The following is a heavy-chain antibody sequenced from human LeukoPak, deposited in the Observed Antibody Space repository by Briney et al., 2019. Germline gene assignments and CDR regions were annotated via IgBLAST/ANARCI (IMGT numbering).Heavy chain of an antibody. CDR3: ARSESPNAILAY. V-gene: IGHV1-2*02. D-gene: IGHD2-8*01. CDR2: INPYNGDT. CDR1: GYTFTDYY. J-gene: IGHJ4*02. Sequence: ASVKVSCKASGYTFTDYYMHWVRQAPGQGLEWMGWINPYNGDTNYAQKFQGRVTMTRDTSISTAYMELSSLRSDATAVYYCARSESPNAILAYWGQGTLVTVSS.